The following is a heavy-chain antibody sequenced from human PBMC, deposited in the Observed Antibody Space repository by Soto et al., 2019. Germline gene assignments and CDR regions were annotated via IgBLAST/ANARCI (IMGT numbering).Heavy chain of an antibody. CDR2: IYHSGST. V-gene: IGHV4-30-2*01. Sequence: QLQLQESGSGLVKPSQTLSLTCAVSGGSISSGGYSWSWIRQPPGKGLEWIGYIYHSGSTYYNPSLKSLDTISVDRSKNQFSLKLSSVTAADPAVYYCAAGGGLPRYYWGQGTLVTVSS. D-gene: IGHD5-12*01. J-gene: IGHJ4*02. CDR1: GGSISSGGYS. CDR3: AAGGGLPRYY.